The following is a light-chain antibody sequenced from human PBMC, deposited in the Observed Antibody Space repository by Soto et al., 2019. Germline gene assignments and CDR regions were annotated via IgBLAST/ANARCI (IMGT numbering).Light chain of an antibody. CDR1: QSISSY. CDR3: QQRSNWPPLT. CDR2: DAS. J-gene: IGKJ5*01. Sequence: EIVLTQSPATLSLSPGERATLSCRASQSISSYLAWYQQKPGQAPRLLIYDASIRATGIPARFSGSGSGTDFTLTISSLEPEDCAVYYGQQRSNWPPLTFGQGTRLDIK. V-gene: IGKV3-11*01.